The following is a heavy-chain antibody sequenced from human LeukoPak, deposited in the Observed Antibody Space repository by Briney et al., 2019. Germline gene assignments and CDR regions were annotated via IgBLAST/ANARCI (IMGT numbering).Heavy chain of an antibody. J-gene: IGHJ4*02. D-gene: IGHD2-21*01. V-gene: IGHV3-53*01. CDR3: ARGFAPAYNFGVFDY. CDR2: LYTAGET. CDR1: GFSVSNNY. Sequence: GGSLRLSCAASGFSVSNNYMIWVRQAPGKGLEWVSLLYTAGETNYADSVKGRFTISRDTSKNPVYRHMNSLRAEDTAVYYCARGFAPAYNFGVFDYWGQGTLVTASS.